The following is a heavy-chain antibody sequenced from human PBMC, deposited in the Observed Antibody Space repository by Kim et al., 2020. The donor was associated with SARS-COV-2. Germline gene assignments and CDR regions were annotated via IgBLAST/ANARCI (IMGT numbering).Heavy chain of an antibody. V-gene: IGHV3-74*01. Sequence: GGSLRLSCEGSGFTFSHHWIHWVRQGPGKGLVWVARISSDGSHTSYAESVKGRFTISRDNRQNTLSLEMNSLEVEDAAVYYCAREMWSWSQKDAFDLWGQGTMVRVSS. CDR2: ISSDGSHT. CDR1: GFTFSHHW. J-gene: IGHJ3*01. CDR3: AREMWSWSQKDAFDL. D-gene: IGHD3-10*01.